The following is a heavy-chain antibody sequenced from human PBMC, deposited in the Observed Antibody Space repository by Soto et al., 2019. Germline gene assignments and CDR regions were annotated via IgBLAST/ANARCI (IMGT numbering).Heavy chain of an antibody. Sequence: GGSLVLSCAASGFSFSSYALGWVRQAPGKGLDWVSVISVSGGSIDYIDSVKGRFTISRDNSKNTLYLQMNSLRAEDTAVYHCAKNSRPQKWIDAFDSWGQGTMVTVSS. J-gene: IGHJ3*02. CDR1: GFSFSSYA. CDR3: AKNSRPQKWIDAFDS. CDR2: ISVSGGSI. V-gene: IGHV3-23*01. D-gene: IGHD5-12*01.